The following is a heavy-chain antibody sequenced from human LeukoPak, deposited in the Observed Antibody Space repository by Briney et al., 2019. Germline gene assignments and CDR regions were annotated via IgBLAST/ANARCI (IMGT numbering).Heavy chain of an antibody. CDR2: INPNTGGT. V-gene: IGHV1-2*02. J-gene: IGHJ3*02. D-gene: IGHD6-19*01. CDR3: ARGVPFRLYSSGWYRIDAFDI. CDR1: GYTFTGYY. Sequence: GASVKVSCKAYGYTFTGYYMHWVRQAPGQGLEWMGWINPNTGGTIYAQKFQDRVTMTGDTSISTAYMELRRLRSDDTAVYYCARGVPFRLYSSGWYRIDAFDIWGQGTMVTVSS.